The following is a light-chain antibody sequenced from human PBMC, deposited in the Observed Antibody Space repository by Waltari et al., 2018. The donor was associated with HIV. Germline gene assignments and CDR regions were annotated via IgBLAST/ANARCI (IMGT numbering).Light chain of an antibody. Sequence: QSALTQPASVSGSPGQSITISCTGTSRDIGGYNFVSWSQQHPGRAPRLMIYEVTSRPSGVSNRFSGSRSGNTASLTISGLQAEDEADYYCSSYTSSATGVLFGGGTTLTVL. V-gene: IGLV2-14*01. J-gene: IGLJ2*01. CDR3: SSYTSSATGVL. CDR2: EVT. CDR1: SRDIGGYNF.